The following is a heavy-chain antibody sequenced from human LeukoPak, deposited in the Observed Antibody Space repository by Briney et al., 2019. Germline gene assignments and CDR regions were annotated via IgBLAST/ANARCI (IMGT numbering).Heavy chain of an antibody. J-gene: IGHJ4*02. Sequence: PGRSLRLSCAASGFTFSSYAMHWVRQAPGKGLEWVAVISYDGSNKYYADSVKGRFTISRDNSKNTLYLQMNSLRAEDTAVYYCARDFTSGWYVLDGYFGYWGQGTLVTVSS. CDR2: ISYDGSNK. CDR3: ARDFTSGWYVLDGYFGY. CDR1: GFTFSSYA. D-gene: IGHD6-19*01. V-gene: IGHV3-30-3*01.